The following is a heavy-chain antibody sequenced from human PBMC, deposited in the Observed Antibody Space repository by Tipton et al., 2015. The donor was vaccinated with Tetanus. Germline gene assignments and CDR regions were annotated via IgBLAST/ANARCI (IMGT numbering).Heavy chain of an antibody. V-gene: IGHV1-69*01. D-gene: IGHD3-22*01. Sequence: QLVQSGAEVKKPGSSVKVSCKASGGTFSSYAISWVRQAPGQGLEWMGGIIPIFGTANYAQKFQGRVTITADESTSPAYMELSSLRSEDTAVYYCARFYQEYDSSGYYRFDIWGQGTMVTVSS. CDR3: ARFYQEYDSSGYYRFDI. J-gene: IGHJ3*02. CDR2: IIPIFGTA. CDR1: GGTFSSYA.